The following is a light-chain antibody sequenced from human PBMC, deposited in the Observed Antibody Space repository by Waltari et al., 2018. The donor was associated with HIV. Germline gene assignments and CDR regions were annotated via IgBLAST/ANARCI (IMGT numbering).Light chain of an antibody. J-gene: IGLJ2*01. V-gene: IGLV1-47*01. CDR3: VAWDDSLRGVV. CDR2: RNN. CDR1: TPNLGIND. Sequence: SVLTQPPSASGTPGQRATISCSGRTPNLGINDVFWYQHLPGAAPTPLSHRNNQRPSGVPDRFSGSTSGTSASLAISGLRSEDEADYYCVAWDDSLRGVVFGGGTKVAAL.